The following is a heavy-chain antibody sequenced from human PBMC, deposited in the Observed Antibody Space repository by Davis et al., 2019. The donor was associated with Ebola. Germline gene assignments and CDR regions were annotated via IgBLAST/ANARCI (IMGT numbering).Heavy chain of an antibody. J-gene: IGHJ6*02. V-gene: IGHV4-30-4*01. CDR1: GGSISSGDYY. Sequence: LRLSCTVSGGSISSGDYYWSWIRQPPGKGLEWIGYIYYSGSTYYNPSLKSRVTISVDTSKNQFSLKLSSVTAADTAVYYCARVPAAIVGYYYYGMDVWGQGTTVTVSS. CDR3: ARVPAAIVGYYYYGMDV. CDR2: IYYSGST. D-gene: IGHD2-2*02.